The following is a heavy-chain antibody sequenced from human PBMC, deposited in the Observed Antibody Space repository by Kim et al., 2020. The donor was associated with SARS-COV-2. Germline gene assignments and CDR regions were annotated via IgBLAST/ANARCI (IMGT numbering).Heavy chain of an antibody. CDR3: ARDHTTSYYYGMDV. V-gene: IGHV4-59*01. J-gene: IGHJ6*02. D-gene: IGHD2-2*01. Sequence: NPSLKSRVTISVDASNNQFSLKLSSVTAADTAVYYCARDHTTSYYYGMDVWGQGTTVTVSS.